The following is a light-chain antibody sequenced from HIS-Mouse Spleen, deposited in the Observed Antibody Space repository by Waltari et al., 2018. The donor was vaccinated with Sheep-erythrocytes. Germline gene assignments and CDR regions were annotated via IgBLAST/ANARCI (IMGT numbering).Light chain of an antibody. CDR2: QYS. CDR1: KLGDKY. CDR3: QAWDSSTVV. Sequence: SYELTQPPSVSVSPGQTASIPCSGDKLGDKYACWYQQKPGQSPVLVIYQYSKRPSGIPGRVSGANSGNTAALTISGTQAMDEADYYCQAWDSSTVVFGGGTKLSVL. V-gene: IGLV3-1*01. J-gene: IGLJ2*01.